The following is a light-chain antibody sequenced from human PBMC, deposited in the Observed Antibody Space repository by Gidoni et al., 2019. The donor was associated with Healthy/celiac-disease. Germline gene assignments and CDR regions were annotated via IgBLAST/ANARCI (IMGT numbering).Light chain of an antibody. CDR3: QLRSDLPRPT. CDR1: QSVSSY. J-gene: IGKJ1*01. CDR2: DAS. V-gene: IGKV3-11*01. Sequence: ESVLTQSPATLSLSPGERATLSCRASQSVSSYLAWYQQKPGQAPRLLIYDASHSATGIPARFSGSGSGPAFTLTISSLEPEDFAVYYFQLRSDLPRPTFGQGTKVEIK.